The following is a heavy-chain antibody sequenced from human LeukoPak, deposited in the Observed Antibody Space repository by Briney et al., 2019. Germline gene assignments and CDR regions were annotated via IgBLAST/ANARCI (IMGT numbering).Heavy chain of an antibody. J-gene: IGHJ4*02. Sequence: GGSLRLSCAASGFTFSSYSMNWVRQAPGKGLEGVSSISSSSSYIYYADSVKGRFTISRDNAKNSLYLQMNSLRAEDTAVYYCARDQTYSGSGIYTYFDYWGQGILVTVSS. V-gene: IGHV3-21*04. CDR3: ARDQTYSGSGIYTYFDY. CDR1: GFTFSSYS. D-gene: IGHD3-10*01. CDR2: ISSSSSYI.